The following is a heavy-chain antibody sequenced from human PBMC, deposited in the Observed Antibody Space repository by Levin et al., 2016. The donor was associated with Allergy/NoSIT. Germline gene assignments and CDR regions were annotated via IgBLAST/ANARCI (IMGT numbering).Heavy chain of an antibody. CDR1: GYTFTSYG. Sequence: ASVKVSCKASGYTFTSYGISWVRQAPGQGLEWMGWISAYNGNTNYAQKLQGRVTMTTDTSTSTAYMELSSLRSEDTAVYYCASEGGDGYNNVYWGQGTLVTVSS. CDR3: ASEGGDGYNNVY. CDR2: ISAYNGNT. V-gene: IGHV1-18*01. D-gene: IGHD5-24*01. J-gene: IGHJ4*02.